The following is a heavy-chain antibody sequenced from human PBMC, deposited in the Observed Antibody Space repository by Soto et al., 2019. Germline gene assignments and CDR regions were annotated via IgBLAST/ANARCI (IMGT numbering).Heavy chain of an antibody. J-gene: IGHJ4*02. CDR1: GFTFTRYS. CDR3: ARESEDLTSNFDY. V-gene: IGHV3-21*06. CDR2: ISSTTNYI. Sequence: EVQLVESGGGLVKPGGSLRLSCAASGFTFTRYSMNWVRQAPGQGLEWVSSISSTTNYIYYGDSMKGRFTISRDNAKNALYLEMNSLRAEDAAVYYCARESEDLTSNFDYWGQGNLVTVSS.